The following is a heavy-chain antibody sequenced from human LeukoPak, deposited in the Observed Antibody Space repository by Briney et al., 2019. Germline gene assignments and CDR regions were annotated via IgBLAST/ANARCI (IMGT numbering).Heavy chain of an antibody. CDR1: GFTFSSYS. J-gene: IGHJ3*02. Sequence: AGGSLRLSCAASGFTFSSYSMNWVRQAPGKGLEWVSSISSSSYIYYADSVKGRFTISRDNAKNSLYLQMNSLRAEDTAVYYCARVGRTSDAFDIWGQGTMVTVSS. V-gene: IGHV3-21*01. D-gene: IGHD1-26*01. CDR3: ARVGRTSDAFDI. CDR2: ISSSSYI.